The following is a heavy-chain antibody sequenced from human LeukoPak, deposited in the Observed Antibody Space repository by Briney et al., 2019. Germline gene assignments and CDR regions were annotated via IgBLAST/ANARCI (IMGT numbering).Heavy chain of an antibody. D-gene: IGHD6-19*01. CDR3: ARDKGGSGWYFDY. V-gene: IGHV3-23*01. CDR2: ISPSGGIT. Sequence: SGGSLRLSCAASGFTFSSHGMNWVRQAPGKGLEWVSGISPSGGITYYTDSVKGRFTISRDNSKNTVSLQMNSLRAEDTAVYYCARDKGGSGWYFDYWGQGTLVTVSS. J-gene: IGHJ4*02. CDR1: GFTFSSHG.